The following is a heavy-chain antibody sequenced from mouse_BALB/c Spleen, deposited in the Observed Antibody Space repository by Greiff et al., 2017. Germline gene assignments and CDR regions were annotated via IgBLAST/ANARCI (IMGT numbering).Heavy chain of an antibody. V-gene: IGHV5-6*02. Sequence: DVKLVESGGDLVKPGGSLKLSCAASGFTFSSYGMSWVRQTPDKRLEWVATISSGGSYTYYPDSVKGRFTISRDNAKNTLYLQMSSLKSEDTAMYYCARQGPPFAYWGQGTLVTVSA. CDR2: ISSGGSYT. J-gene: IGHJ3*01. CDR1: GFTFSSYG. CDR3: ARQGPPFAY.